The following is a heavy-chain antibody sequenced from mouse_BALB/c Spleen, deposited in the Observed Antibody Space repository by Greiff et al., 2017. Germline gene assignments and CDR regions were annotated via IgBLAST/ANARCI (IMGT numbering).Heavy chain of an antibody. V-gene: IGHV5-17*02. CDR2: ISSGSSTT. CDR3: ARRLIAGYYAMDY. CDR1: GFTFSSFG. J-gene: IGHJ4*01. D-gene: IGHD1-1*01. Sequence: EVQLQESGGGLVQPGGSRKLSCAASGFTFSSFGMHWVRQAPEKGLEWVAYISSGSSTTYYADTLKGRYTIARDNPKNTLFLQMTSLRSEDTAMYYCARRLIAGYYAMDYWGQGTSVTVSA.